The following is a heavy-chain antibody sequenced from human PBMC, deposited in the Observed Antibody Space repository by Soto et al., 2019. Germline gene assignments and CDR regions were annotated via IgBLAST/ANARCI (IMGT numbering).Heavy chain of an antibody. CDR1: GFSLRSYA. Sequence: GGSLRLSCAASGFSLRSYAMTWVRQAPGKGLEWVSGISGSGGVTYYADSVKGRFTISRDTSKNTLYLQMNSLRAEDTALYYCAKGKDIVVVPAIDCWGQGTLVTVSS. CDR2: ISGSGGVT. D-gene: IGHD2-2*01. J-gene: IGHJ4*02. CDR3: AKGKDIVVVPAIDC. V-gene: IGHV3-23*01.